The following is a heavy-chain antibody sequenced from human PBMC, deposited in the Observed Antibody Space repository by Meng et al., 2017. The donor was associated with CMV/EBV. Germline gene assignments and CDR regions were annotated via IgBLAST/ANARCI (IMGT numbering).Heavy chain of an antibody. V-gene: IGHV1-69*10. J-gene: IGHJ3*02. CDR3: ARVECKGYCSSTAGSDYAFDI. CDR1: GYTFSSYA. Sequence: SVKVSCKASGYTFSSYAISWVRQAPGQGLEWMGGIIPILGIANYAQKCQGRVTITADKSTSTAYMELSSLRSEDTAVYYCARVECKGYCSSTAGSDYAFDIWGQGTMVTVSS. CDR2: IIPILGIA. D-gene: IGHD2-2*01.